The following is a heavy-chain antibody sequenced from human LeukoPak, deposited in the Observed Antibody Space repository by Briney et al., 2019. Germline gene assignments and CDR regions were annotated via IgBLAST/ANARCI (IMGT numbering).Heavy chain of an antibody. CDR2: IKPDGSLI. Sequence: GGSLRLSCAASGFTFSSYWMTWVRQGPGKGLEWVANIKPDGSLIYYVDSVKGRFTISRNNAKNSLYLQMNSLRAEDTAVYYCAKWELYSGFYYIDYWGQGTLATV. V-gene: IGHV3-7*01. J-gene: IGHJ4*02. D-gene: IGHD1-26*01. CDR3: AKWELYSGFYYIDY. CDR1: GFTFSSYW.